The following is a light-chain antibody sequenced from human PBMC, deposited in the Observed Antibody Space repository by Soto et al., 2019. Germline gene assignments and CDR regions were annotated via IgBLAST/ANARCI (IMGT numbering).Light chain of an antibody. CDR3: AAWDDSLNGRV. CDR2: EVT. J-gene: IGLJ1*01. Sequence: QSALTQPPSASGSPGQSVTISCTGTSSDVGGFDYVSWHQQHPGKAPKVIIYEVTKRPSGVPDRFSGSKSGNTASLAISGLQSDDEADYYCAAWDDSLNGRVFGTGTKLTVL. CDR1: SSDVGGFDY. V-gene: IGLV2-8*01.